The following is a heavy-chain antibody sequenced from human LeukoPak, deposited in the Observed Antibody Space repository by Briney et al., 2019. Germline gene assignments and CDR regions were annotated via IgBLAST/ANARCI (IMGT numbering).Heavy chain of an antibody. V-gene: IGHV4-4*07. CDR3: ARAKPKNMVRGLIMRRESRYYFDY. Sequence: SETLSLTCTVSGGSISSYYWSWIRQPAGKGLEWIGRIYTSGSTNYNPSLKSRVTMSVDTSKNQFSLKLSSVTAADTAVYYCARAKPKNMVRGLIMRRESRYYFDYWGQGTLVTVSS. D-gene: IGHD3-10*01. CDR2: IYTSGST. J-gene: IGHJ4*02. CDR1: GGSISSYY.